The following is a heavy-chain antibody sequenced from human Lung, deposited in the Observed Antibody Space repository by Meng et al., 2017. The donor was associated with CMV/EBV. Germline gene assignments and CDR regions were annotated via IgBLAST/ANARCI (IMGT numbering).Heavy chain of an antibody. CDR1: GFSLSTSGVG. J-gene: IGHJ4*02. V-gene: IGHV2-5*02. CDR3: AHERRYCGGDCYYDFDY. CDR2: IYWDDDK. Sequence: QITLKESGPTLVKPTQTLTLTCTFPGFSLSTSGVGVGWIRQPPGKALEWLALIYWDDDKRYSPSLKSRLTITKDTSKNQVVLTMTNMDPVDTATYYCAHERRYCGGDCYYDFDYWGQGTLVTVSS. D-gene: IGHD2-21*02.